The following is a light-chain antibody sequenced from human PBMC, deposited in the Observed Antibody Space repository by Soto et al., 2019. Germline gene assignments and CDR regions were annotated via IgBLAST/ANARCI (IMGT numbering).Light chain of an antibody. Sequence: EIVLTQSPGSLSLSPGVRATLSCRASQSVSSSYLAWYQQKPGQAPRLLMYGASSRATGIPDRFSGSGSGTDFTLTISRLEPEDFAVYYCQQYGSSRFTFGPGTKVDIK. J-gene: IGKJ3*01. CDR2: GAS. V-gene: IGKV3-20*01. CDR3: QQYGSSRFT. CDR1: QSVSSSY.